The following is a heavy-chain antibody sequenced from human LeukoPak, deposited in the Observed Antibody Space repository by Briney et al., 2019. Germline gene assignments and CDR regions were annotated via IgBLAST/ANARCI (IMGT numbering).Heavy chain of an antibody. J-gene: IGHJ6*03. CDR3: ARDRGDYDFWSGLARNYYYYYMDV. D-gene: IGHD3-3*01. Sequence: SETLSLTCTVSGGPISTYYWSWIRQPAGKGLEWIGRIYTSGSTNYNPSLKSRVTISVDTSKNQFSLKLSSVTAADTAVYYCARDRGDYDFWSGLARNYYYYYMDVWGKGTTVTVSS. V-gene: IGHV4-4*07. CDR2: IYTSGST. CDR1: GGPISTYY.